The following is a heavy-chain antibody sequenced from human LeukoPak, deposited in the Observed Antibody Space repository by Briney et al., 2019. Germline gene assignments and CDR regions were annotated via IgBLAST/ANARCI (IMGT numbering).Heavy chain of an antibody. CDR2: IYPGDSDT. CDR3: ARQRYDFWSGYYHTGLDYYYYMDV. CDR1: GYSFTSYW. D-gene: IGHD3-3*01. V-gene: IGHV5-51*01. J-gene: IGHJ6*03. Sequence: GESLKISCKGSGYSFTSYWIGWVRQMPRKGLEWMGIIYPGDSDTRYSPSFQGQVTISADKSISTAYLQWSSLKASDTAMYYCARQRYDFWSGYYHTGLDYYYYMDVWGKGTTVTVSS.